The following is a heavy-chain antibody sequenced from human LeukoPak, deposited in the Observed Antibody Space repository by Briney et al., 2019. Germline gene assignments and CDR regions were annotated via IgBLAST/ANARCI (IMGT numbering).Heavy chain of an antibody. J-gene: IGHJ2*01. CDR3: ARAYGDYFFSDSLGPYWYFDL. CDR2: IYYSGST. CDR1: GGSISSYY. Sequence: SETLSLTCTVSGGSISSYYWSWIRQHPGKGLEWIGYIYYSGSTYYNPSLKSRVTISVDTSKNQFSLKLSSVTAADTAVYYCARAYGDYFFSDSLGPYWYFDLWGRGTLVTVSS. V-gene: IGHV4-59*01. D-gene: IGHD4-17*01.